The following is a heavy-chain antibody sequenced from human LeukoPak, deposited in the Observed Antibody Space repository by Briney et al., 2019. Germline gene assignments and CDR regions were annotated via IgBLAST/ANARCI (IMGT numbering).Heavy chain of an antibody. D-gene: IGHD2-15*01. V-gene: IGHV1-46*01. CDR1: GYTFTSYY. CDR3: ARYCSGGSCFWFDP. J-gene: IGHJ5*02. CDR2: INPSGGST. Sequence: ASVKVSCKASGYTFTSYYLHWVRQAPGQGLEWMGIINPSGGSTSYAQKFQGRVTMTRDTSTCTVYMELSSLTSDDTAVYYCARYCSGGSCFWFDPWGQGTLVTVSS.